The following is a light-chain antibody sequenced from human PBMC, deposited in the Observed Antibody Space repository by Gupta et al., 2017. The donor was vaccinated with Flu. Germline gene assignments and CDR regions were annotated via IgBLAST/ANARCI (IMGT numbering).Light chain of an antibody. CDR1: QSLLHSNGYNY. CDR2: LGS. J-gene: IGKJ5*01. CDR3: MQALQTPST. V-gene: IGKV2-28*01. Sequence: ISCRSSQSLLHSNGYNYLDWYLQKPGQSPQLLIYLGSNRASGVPDRFSGSGSGTDFTLKISRVEAEDVGVYYCMQALQTPSTFGQGTRVEIK.